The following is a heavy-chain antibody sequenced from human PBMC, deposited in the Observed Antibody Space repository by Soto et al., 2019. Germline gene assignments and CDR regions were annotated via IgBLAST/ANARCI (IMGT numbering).Heavy chain of an antibody. CDR3: VRIIGNSWLDS. J-gene: IGHJ5*01. CDR1: GDSVSSNSAA. CDR2: TYYRSKWYI. V-gene: IGHV6-1*01. Sequence: SQTLSLTCAISGDSVSSNSAAWNWLRQSPSRGLEWLGRTYYRSKWYIDYGVSVKGRVTINPDTSKNQFSLQLNSVTPEDTAIYECVRIIGNSWLDSWGQGTLVTVSS.